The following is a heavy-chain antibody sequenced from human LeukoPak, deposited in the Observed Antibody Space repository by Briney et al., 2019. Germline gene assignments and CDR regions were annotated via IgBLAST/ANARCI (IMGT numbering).Heavy chain of an antibody. D-gene: IGHD1-14*01. CDR2: LGGSGHPT. V-gene: IGHV3-23*01. Sequence: PGGSLRLSCAASGFPFSDHEMNWVRQAPGKGLEWVSGLGGSGHPTYYADSVMGRFTISRDNSKSTLYLQMNSLRAEDTAVYYCAKDQALTPVAFHIWGQGTMVTVSS. CDR1: GFPFSDHE. CDR3: AKDQALTPVAFHI. J-gene: IGHJ3*02.